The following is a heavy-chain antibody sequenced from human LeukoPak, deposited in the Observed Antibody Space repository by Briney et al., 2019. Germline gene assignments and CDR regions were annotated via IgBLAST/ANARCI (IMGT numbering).Heavy chain of an antibody. CDR1: GFTFSSYA. CDR2: ISYDGSNK. D-gene: IGHD5-18*01. Sequence: GRSLRLSCAASGFTFSSYAMHWVRQAPGKGLEWVAVISYDGSNKYYADSVKGRFTISRDNSKNTLYLQMNSLRAEDTAVYYCASETSSYGYYYGMDGWGQGTTVTVSS. J-gene: IGHJ6*02. CDR3: ASETSSYGYYYGMDG. V-gene: IGHV3-30-3*01.